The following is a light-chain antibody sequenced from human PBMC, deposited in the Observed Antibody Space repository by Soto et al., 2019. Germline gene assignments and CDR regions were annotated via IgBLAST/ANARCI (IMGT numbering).Light chain of an antibody. J-gene: IGKJ4*01. CDR1: QSVSSY. CDR3: QQRSNWPLT. CDR2: DVS. V-gene: IGKV3-11*01. Sequence: EVVLTQSPDTLSLSPGGSATLSCRASQSVSSYLAWYQQRPGQALRLLIYDVSKMATGIPARFSGSGSRTDFTLTITSLEPEDFAIYFCQQRSNWPLTFGGGTKLEIK.